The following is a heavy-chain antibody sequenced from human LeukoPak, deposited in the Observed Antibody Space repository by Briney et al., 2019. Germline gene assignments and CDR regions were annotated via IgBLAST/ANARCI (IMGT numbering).Heavy chain of an antibody. V-gene: IGHV1-2*02. CDR1: GYTFTAYY. CDR3: ARDSIAARQLSY. J-gene: IGHJ4*02. CDR2: INPNSGGT. Sequence: ASVKVSCKASGYTFTAYYMHWVRQAPGQGLEWMGWINPNSGGTKYAQKFQGRATMTRDTSIGTVYMELSRLRSDDTAVYYCARDSIAARQLSYWGQGTLVTVSS. D-gene: IGHD6-6*01.